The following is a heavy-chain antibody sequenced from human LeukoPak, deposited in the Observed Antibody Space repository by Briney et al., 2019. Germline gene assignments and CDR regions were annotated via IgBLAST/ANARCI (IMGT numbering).Heavy chain of an antibody. CDR1: GYTFTGYY. J-gene: IGHJ3*02. Sequence: ASVKVSCKASGYTFTGYYMHWVRQAPGQGLEWMGWINPNSGGTNYAQKFQGRVTMTRDTSISTAYMELSRLRSDDTAVYYCAREGITGMSYDAFDIWGQGTMVTVSS. CDR3: AREGITGMSYDAFDI. D-gene: IGHD1-20*01. V-gene: IGHV1-2*02. CDR2: INPNSGGT.